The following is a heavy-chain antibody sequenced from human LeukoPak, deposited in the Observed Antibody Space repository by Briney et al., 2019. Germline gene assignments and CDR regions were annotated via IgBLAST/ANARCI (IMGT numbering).Heavy chain of an antibody. D-gene: IGHD2-8*02. CDR3: ATYRQVLLPFES. Sequence: GGSLRLSCAASGFTFSSYGMHWVRQAPGKGQEWVAFIRYDGSNKYYADSVKGRFTISRDNSKNTLYLQMNSLRAEDTAIYYCATYRQVLLPFESWGQGTLVTVSS. CDR1: GFTFSSYG. V-gene: IGHV3-30*02. J-gene: IGHJ4*02. CDR2: IRYDGSNK.